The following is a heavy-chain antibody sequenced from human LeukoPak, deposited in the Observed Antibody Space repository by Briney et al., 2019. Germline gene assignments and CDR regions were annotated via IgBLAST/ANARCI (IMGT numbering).Heavy chain of an antibody. J-gene: IGHJ5*02. CDR3: ARRLTQYDCFDP. Sequence: PSETLSLTCTVSGDSISSVSYYWGWIRQPPGKGLAWIGSIYYSGSTYYNPSLKSRVTISVDTSKNQFSLKLSSVTAADTAVYYCARRLTQYDCFDPWGQGILVTVSS. D-gene: IGHD2-2*01. CDR1: GDSISSVSYY. CDR2: IYYSGST. V-gene: IGHV4-39*01.